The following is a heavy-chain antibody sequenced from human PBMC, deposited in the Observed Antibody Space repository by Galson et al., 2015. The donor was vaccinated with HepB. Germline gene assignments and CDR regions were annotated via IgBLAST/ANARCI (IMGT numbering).Heavy chain of an antibody. J-gene: IGHJ5*02. CDR1: GFTFSSYW. D-gene: IGHD6-19*01. V-gene: IGHV3-74*01. Sequence: SLRLSCAASGFTFSSYWMHWVRQAPGKGLVWVARINSDGSSTSYADSVKGRFTISRDNAKNTLYLQMNSLRAEDTAVYYCARERGSGWQYNWFDPWGQGTLVTVSS. CDR2: INSDGSST. CDR3: ARERGSGWQYNWFDP.